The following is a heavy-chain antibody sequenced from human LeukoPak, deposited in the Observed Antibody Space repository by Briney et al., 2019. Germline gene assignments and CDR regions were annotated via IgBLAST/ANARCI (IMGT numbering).Heavy chain of an antibody. CDR2: ISGSGGSP. V-gene: IGHV3-23*01. D-gene: IGHD3-22*01. J-gene: IGHJ4*02. CDR3: AKLNANSGRPRGGFDY. Sequence: GGSLRLSCAASGFTFSSYAMSWVRQVPGKGLEWVTDISGSGGSPYYADSVKGRFTICRDNSKNSLYLQMNNLRAEDTAIYYCAKLNANSGRPRGGFDYWGQGTLVTVSS. CDR1: GFTFSSYA.